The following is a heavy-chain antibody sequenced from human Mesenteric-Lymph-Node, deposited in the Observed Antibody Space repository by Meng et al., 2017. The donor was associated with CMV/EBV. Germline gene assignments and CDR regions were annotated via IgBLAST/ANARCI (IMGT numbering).Heavy chain of an antibody. CDR3: ARDLFGEPMTRGIIGY. CDR2: MNPSDGTT. D-gene: IGHD3-10*01. J-gene: IGHJ4*02. V-gene: IGHV1-46*01. CDR1: GYTFTTYY. Sequence: ASVKVSCKASGYTFTTYYVHWVRQAPGQGLESMEIMNPSDGTTSYAQNFQGRVTMTSDTSTTTVYMELSSLRSDDTAIYYCARDLFGEPMTRGIIGYWGQGTLVTVS.